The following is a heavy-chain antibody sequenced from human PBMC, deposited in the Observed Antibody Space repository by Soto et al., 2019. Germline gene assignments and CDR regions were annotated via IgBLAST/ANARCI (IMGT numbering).Heavy chain of an antibody. V-gene: IGHV4-31*03. J-gene: IGHJ4*02. CDR2: IYYSGST. Sequence: PSETLSLTCTGSGGSVSSGGYYWSWIRQHPGKGLEWIGYIYYSGSTYYNPSLKSRVTISVDTSKNQFSLKLSSVAAADTAVYYCARCFSGSNQPPDYWGQGTLVTVSS. CDR3: ARCFSGSNQPPDY. D-gene: IGHD1-26*01. CDR1: GGSVSSGGYY.